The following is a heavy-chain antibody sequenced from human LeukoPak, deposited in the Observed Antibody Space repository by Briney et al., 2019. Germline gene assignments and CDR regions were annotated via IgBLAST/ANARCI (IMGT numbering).Heavy chain of an antibody. CDR1: GCTFSDSG. J-gene: IGHJ4*02. V-gene: IGHV3-73*01. CDR2: IRSKADSYET. D-gene: IGHD1-26*01. CDR3: ATFPRGSYSAY. Sequence: GGSLRLSCADSGCTFSDSGMHWVRQPSGKGLEWVGHIRSKADSYETVYAASGEGRFTITRDDPETTAYLQMNSLKTEDTAVYYCATFPRGSYSAYWGQGTLVTVSS.